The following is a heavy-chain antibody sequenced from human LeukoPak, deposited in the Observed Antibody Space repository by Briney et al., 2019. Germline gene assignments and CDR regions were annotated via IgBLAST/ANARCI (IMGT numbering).Heavy chain of an antibody. CDR1: GASISTYY. Sequence: AEALSLTCTVSGASISTYYWTWVRQPPGKGLEWIGSMYTSVTTKYNPSLKSRGTISVDTSKNRSSLNLISVTAADTAVYYCARHLAPYRPFHDWGQGSLVTVSS. D-gene: IGHD1-14*01. V-gene: IGHV4-4*09. J-gene: IGHJ4*02. CDR3: ARHLAPYRPFHD. CDR2: MYTSVTT.